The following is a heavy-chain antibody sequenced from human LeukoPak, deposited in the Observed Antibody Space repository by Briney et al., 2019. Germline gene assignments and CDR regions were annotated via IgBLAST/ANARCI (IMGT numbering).Heavy chain of an antibody. CDR2: IIAYNGNT. Sequence: ASVEVSCKASGYTFTSYGISWVRQAPGQGLEWMGWIIAYNGNTNYAQKLQGRVTMTTDTSTSTAYMELRSLRSDDTAVYYCARDSIDRSAYGGGYWGRGTLVTVSS. CDR1: GYTFTSYG. J-gene: IGHJ2*01. V-gene: IGHV1-18*01. D-gene: IGHD3-22*01. CDR3: ARDSIDRSAYGGGY.